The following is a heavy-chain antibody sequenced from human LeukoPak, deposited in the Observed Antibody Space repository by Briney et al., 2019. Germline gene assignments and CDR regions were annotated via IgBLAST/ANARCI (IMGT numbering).Heavy chain of an antibody. CDR3: ARGATISETGYFDF. CDR1: GGSFSRYD. V-gene: IGHV4-34*01. CDR2: IDHRGDT. Sequence: SETLSLTCAVYGGSFSRYDWSWIRQSAGKGLEWIAEIDHRGDTNYNPSVKSRVTISVDTSKNQFSLKVRSLSAADTAVYYCARGATISETGYFDFWGQGTLVTVSS. J-gene: IGHJ4*03. D-gene: IGHD1-1*01.